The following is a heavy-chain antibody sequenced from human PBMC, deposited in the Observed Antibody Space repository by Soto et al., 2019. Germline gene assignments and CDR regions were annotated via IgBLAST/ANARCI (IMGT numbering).Heavy chain of an antibody. V-gene: IGHV1-2*04. J-gene: IGHJ5*01. D-gene: IGHD3-3*01. CDR1: GYTFTGYY. Sequence: ASVKVSCKASGYTFTGYYMHWVRQAPGQGLEWMGWINPNSGGTNYAQKFQGWVTMTRDTSISTAYMELSRLRSDDTAVYYCARESTPYDFWSGNWFDSWGQGTLVTVSS. CDR3: ARESTPYDFWSGNWFDS. CDR2: INPNSGGT.